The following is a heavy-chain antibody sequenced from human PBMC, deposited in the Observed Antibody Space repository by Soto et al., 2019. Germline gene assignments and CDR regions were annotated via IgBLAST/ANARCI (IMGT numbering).Heavy chain of an antibody. D-gene: IGHD3-10*01. V-gene: IGHV1-69*02. CDR1: GDTFNFYT. Sequence: QVQLVQSGAEVKKPGSSVRVSCKASGDTFNFYTIHWVRQAPGQGLEWLGRIIPMVGMSNYAQRFQGRVTMIADKSTSTVYMQSSSLRSEDTALYYCATSYGSGSRPFDNWGQGTLVSVSS. CDR3: ATSYGSGSRPFDN. CDR2: IIPMVGMS. J-gene: IGHJ5*02.